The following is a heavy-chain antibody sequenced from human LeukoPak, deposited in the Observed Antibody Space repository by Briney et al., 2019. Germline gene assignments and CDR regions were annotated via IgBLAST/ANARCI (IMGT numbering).Heavy chain of an antibody. CDR1: VGIFTNYA. J-gene: IGHJ4*02. Sequence: ASVTVSCTASVGIFTNYAFSWMRQAPGQGLEWLGGIIPLFVTAHYAQKFQGRVTITADESTSTAYMELGSLRSEDTAVYYCARDPEPAAAGIYFFDYGGQGTLVTVPS. CDR3: ARDPEPAAAGIYFFDY. D-gene: IGHD6-13*01. CDR2: IIPLFVTA. V-gene: IGHV1-69*13.